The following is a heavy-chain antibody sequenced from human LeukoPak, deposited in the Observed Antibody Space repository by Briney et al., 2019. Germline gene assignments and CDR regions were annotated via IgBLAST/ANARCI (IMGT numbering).Heavy chain of an antibody. J-gene: IGHJ4*02. CDR2: IYYSGST. D-gene: IGHD2-2*01. V-gene: IGHV4-59*12. CDR3: ARVHCSSTSCYSGFDY. CDR1: GGSISSYY. Sequence: SETLSLTCTVSGGSISSYYWSWIRQPPGKGLEWIGYIYYSGSTNYNPSLKSRVTISVDTSKNQFSLKLSSVTAADTAVYYCARVHCSSTSCYSGFDYWGQGTLVTVSS.